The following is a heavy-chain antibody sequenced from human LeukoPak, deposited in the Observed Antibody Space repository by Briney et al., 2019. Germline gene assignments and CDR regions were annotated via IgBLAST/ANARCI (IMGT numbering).Heavy chain of an antibody. D-gene: IGHD5-12*01. CDR1: GYTFTGYY. CDR2: INPNSGGT. CDR3: ARGRYSGYDLRSYYFDY. V-gene: IGHV1-2*02. Sequence: ASVKVSCKASGYTFTGYYMHWVRQAPGQGLEWMGWINPNSGGTNYAQKFQGRVTMTRDTSISTAYMELSRLRSDDTAVYYCARGRYSGYDLRSYYFDYWGQGTLVTVSS. J-gene: IGHJ4*02.